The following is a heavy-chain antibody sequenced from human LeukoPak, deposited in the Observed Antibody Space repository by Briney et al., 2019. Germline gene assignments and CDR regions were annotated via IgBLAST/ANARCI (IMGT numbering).Heavy chain of an antibody. CDR1: GGSINTDY. V-gene: IGHV4-59*08. Sequence: SETLSLTCTVSGGSINTDYWSWVRQPPGKGLEWIGYIYCSGSSINYNPSLKSRVTISIDRSKNQFSLKLNSVTAADTAVYYCARQGHRLTLVDYYGMDVWGQGTTVTVSS. CDR3: ARQGHRLTLVDYYGMDV. D-gene: IGHD1-26*01. CDR2: IYCSGSSI. J-gene: IGHJ6*02.